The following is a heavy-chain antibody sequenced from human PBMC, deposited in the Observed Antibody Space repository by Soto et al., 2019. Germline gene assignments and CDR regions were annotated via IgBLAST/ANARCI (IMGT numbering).Heavy chain of an antibody. D-gene: IGHD6-6*01. CDR1: GYTFTSYG. Sequence: ASVKVSCKASGYTFTSYGISWVRQAPGQGLEWMGWISAYNGNTNYAQKLQGRVTMTTDTSTSTAYMELRSLRSDDTAVYYCARRRSSDYYYGMDVWGQGTTVPVSS. CDR2: ISAYNGNT. CDR3: ARRRSSDYYYGMDV. V-gene: IGHV1-18*01. J-gene: IGHJ6*02.